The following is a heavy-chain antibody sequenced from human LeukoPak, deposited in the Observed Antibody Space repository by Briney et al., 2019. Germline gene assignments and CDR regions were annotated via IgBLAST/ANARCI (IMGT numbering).Heavy chain of an antibody. CDR3: ARGPSITMVRGGQWYYYMDV. D-gene: IGHD3-10*01. CDR2: MNPSGGST. Sequence: ASVKVSCKASGYTFTSYYIHWVRQAPGQGLEWMGLMNPSGGSTNYAQKFQGGVTMTRDTSTSTVYMELSSLRSEDTAVYYCARGPSITMVRGGQWYYYMDVWGKGTTVTISS. V-gene: IGHV1-46*01. J-gene: IGHJ6*03. CDR1: GYTFTSYY.